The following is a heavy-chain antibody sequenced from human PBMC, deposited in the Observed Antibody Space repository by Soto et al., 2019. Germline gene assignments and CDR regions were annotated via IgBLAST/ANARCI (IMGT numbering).Heavy chain of an antibody. Sequence: SETLSLTCTVSGGSISSGDYYWSWIRQPPGKGLEWIGYIYYSGSTYYNPSLKSRVIISVDTSKNQFSLKLSSVTAAATAVYYCATSNWFDPWGQGTLVTVSS. CDR1: GGSISSGDYY. CDR2: IYYSGST. J-gene: IGHJ5*02. D-gene: IGHD4-4*01. V-gene: IGHV4-30-4*01. CDR3: ATSNWFDP.